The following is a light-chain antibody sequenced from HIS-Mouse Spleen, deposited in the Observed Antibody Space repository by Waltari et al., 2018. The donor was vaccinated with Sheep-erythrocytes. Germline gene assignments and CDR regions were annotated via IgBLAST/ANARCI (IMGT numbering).Light chain of an antibody. CDR2: GAS. Sequence: DIQMTQSPSSLSASVGDRVTITCRASQSISSYLNWYQQKPGKAPKLLIYGASSLQSGVTSSFSGSGSGTEFTITISSRQPEDFAAYYCQQSYSTPPLTFGGGTKVEIK. J-gene: IGKJ4*01. V-gene: IGKV1-39*01. CDR3: QQSYSTPPLT. CDR1: QSISSY.